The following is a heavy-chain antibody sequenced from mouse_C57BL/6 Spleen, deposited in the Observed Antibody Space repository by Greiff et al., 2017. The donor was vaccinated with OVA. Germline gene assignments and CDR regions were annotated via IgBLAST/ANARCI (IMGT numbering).Heavy chain of an antibody. CDR1: GYTFTSYW. CDR2: IHPNSGST. D-gene: IGHD1-1*01. J-gene: IGHJ2*01. Sequence: QVHVKQSGAELVKPGASVKLSCKASGYTFTSYWMHWVKQRPGQGLEWIGMIHPNSGSTNYNEKFKSKATLTVDKSSSTAYMQLSSLTSEDSAVYYCARRGLYYGSSGFDYWGQGTTLTVSS. V-gene: IGHV1-64*01. CDR3: ARRGLYYGSSGFDY.